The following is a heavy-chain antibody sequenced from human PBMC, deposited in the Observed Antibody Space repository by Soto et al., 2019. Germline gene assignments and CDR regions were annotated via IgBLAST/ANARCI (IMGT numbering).Heavy chain of an antibody. V-gene: IGHV5-51*01. CDR3: ARTFPHSTVYYGMDV. CDR1: GYSFTSYW. D-gene: IGHD4-17*01. Sequence: PGESLKISCKGSGYSFTSYWIGWVRQMPGKGLEWMGIIYPGDSDTRYSPSFQGQVTISANKSISTAYLQWSSLKASDTAMYYCARTFPHSTVYYGMDVWGQGTTVTVSS. J-gene: IGHJ6*02. CDR2: IYPGDSDT.